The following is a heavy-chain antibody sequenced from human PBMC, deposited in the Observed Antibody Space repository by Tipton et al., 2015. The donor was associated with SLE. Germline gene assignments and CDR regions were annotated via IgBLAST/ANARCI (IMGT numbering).Heavy chain of an antibody. D-gene: IGHD6-13*01. Sequence: TLSLTCVVFGYSTSRTSSWVWFRLLPGMGLAWIGSIYHSGNTHYNPSLKSRVTISIDTSKNQFALKGNSVTAADTAVSYCVKRGSTWNTIDYWGQGTLVTVSS. V-gene: IGHV4-38-2*01. CDR1: GYSTSRTSS. CDR2: IYHSGNT. J-gene: IGHJ4*02. CDR3: VKRGSTWNTIDY.